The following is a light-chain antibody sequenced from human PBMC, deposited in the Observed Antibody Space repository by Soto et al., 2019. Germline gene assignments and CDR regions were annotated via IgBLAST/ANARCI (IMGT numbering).Light chain of an antibody. CDR1: SSPLGSNA. CDR2: TNN. V-gene: IGLV1-44*01. Sequence: QSLVFQPTPPSGAPGQRGPLSCSGASSPLGSNAVHWSPQLPGPPTQLLIYTNNEPPSGVPDRFSGSKSSTSASLAITGLQSEDEADYPCAAWDDSLNALVFGGRTQLTVL. J-gene: IGLJ3*02. CDR3: AAWDDSLNALV.